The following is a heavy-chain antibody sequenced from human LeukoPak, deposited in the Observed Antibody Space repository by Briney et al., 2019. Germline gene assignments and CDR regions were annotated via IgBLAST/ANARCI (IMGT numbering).Heavy chain of an antibody. V-gene: IGHV1-18*01. Sequence: GASVKVSCKASGYTFTNYGISWVRQAPGQGLEWMGWISAYSGNTNYAQKLRGRVTMTTDTSASTVYMELRSLRSDDTAVYFCARAHCSSTTCYFDYWGQGTLVTVSS. D-gene: IGHD2-2*01. J-gene: IGHJ4*02. CDR1: GYTFTNYG. CDR3: ARAHCSSTTCYFDY. CDR2: ISAYSGNT.